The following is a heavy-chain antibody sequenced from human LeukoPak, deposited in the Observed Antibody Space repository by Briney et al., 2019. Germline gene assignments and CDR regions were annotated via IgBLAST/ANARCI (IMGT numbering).Heavy chain of an antibody. J-gene: IGHJ4*02. CDR3: ARVVTIFGVAPLGY. V-gene: IGHV7-4-1*02. D-gene: IGHD3-3*01. Sequence: ASVKVSCKASGYTFTSYAMNWVRQAPGQGLEWMGWINTNTGNPTYAQGFTGRFVFSLDTSVSTAYLQISSLKAEDTAVYYCARVVTIFGVAPLGYWGQGTLVTVSS. CDR1: GYTFTSYA. CDR2: INTNTGNP.